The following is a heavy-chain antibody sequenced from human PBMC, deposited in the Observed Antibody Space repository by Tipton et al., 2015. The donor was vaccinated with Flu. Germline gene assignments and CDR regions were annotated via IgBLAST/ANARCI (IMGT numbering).Heavy chain of an antibody. Sequence: SLRLSCAASGFTFSGYWMSWVRQAPGKGLEWVANIKQDGSKENYVDSVKGRFTISRDNAKNSLYLQMNSLTAEDTAVYYCARVNDFGDYAAYDIWGQGTTVSVSS. D-gene: IGHD4-17*01. J-gene: IGHJ3*02. CDR1: GFTFSGYW. CDR3: ARVNDFGDYAAYDI. V-gene: IGHV3-7*01. CDR2: IKQDGSKE.